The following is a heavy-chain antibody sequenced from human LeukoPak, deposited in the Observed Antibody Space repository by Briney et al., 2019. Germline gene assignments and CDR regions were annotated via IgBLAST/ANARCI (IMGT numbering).Heavy chain of an antibody. J-gene: IGHJ4*02. CDR2: ISGSGGST. V-gene: IGHV3-23*01. D-gene: IGHD6-19*01. CDR3: AKHTLYSSGWYGRFDY. CDR1: GFTFSGYA. Sequence: QTGGSLRLSCAASGFTFSGYAMNWVRQAPGKGLEWVSAISGSGGSTYYADSVKGRFTISRDNSKNTLYLQMNSLRAEDTAVYYCAKHTLYSSGWYGRFDYWGQGTLVTVSS.